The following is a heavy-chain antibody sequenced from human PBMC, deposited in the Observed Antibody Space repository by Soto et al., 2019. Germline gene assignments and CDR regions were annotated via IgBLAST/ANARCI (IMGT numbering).Heavy chain of an antibody. CDR1: GFTFSSYS. J-gene: IGHJ4*02. CDR2: ISSSSSYI. V-gene: IGHV3-21*01. CDR3: ARDSSPRIFDY. Sequence: GGSLRLSCAASGFTFSSYSMNWVRQAPGKGLEWVSSISSSSSYIYYADSVKGRFTISRDNAKSSLYLQMNSLRAEDTAVYYCARDSSPRIFDYWGQGTLVTVSS. D-gene: IGHD2-15*01.